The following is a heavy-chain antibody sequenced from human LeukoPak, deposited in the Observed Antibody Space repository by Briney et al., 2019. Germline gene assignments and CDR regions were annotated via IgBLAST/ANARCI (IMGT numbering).Heavy chain of an antibody. V-gene: IGHV3-23*01. CDR3: AKTMWGYCSSTSCYAGNWFDP. CDR2: ISGSGGST. Sequence: PGGSLRLSCAASGFTFSNYAMSWVRQAPGKGLEWVSAISGSGGSTYYADSVKGRFTISRDNSKNTLYLQMNSLRAEDTAVYYCAKTMWGYCSSTSCYAGNWFDPWGQGTLVTVSS. J-gene: IGHJ5*02. D-gene: IGHD2-2*01. CDR1: GFTFSNYA.